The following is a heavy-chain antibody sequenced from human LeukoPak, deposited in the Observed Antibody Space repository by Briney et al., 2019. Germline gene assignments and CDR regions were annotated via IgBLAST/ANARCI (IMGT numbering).Heavy chain of an antibody. CDR3: ARAVGASESVDY. J-gene: IGHJ4*02. Sequence: PGGSLRLSCAASGFTFSSYWMSWIRQAPGKGLEWVSYISSSANTIYYTDSLKGRFTISRDNAKNSLFLQMNSLRAEDTAVYYCARAVGASESVDYWGQGTLVTVSS. V-gene: IGHV3-11*01. CDR2: ISSSANTI. CDR1: GFTFSSYW. D-gene: IGHD1-26*01.